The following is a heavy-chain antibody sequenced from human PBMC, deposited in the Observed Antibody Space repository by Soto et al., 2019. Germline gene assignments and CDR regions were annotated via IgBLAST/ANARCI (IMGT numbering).Heavy chain of an antibody. Sequence: GGSLRLSCAATGFMFGTYWMSWVRQAPGKGLEWVANIKHDGNEKYYADSVKGRFTVSRDNVKNFLHLQMSSLRGDDTGVYFCVRATLSWGHYYFRGLDVWGQGTTVTVSS. CDR2: IKHDGNEK. J-gene: IGHJ6*02. V-gene: IGHV3-7*01. D-gene: IGHD3-22*01. CDR3: VRATLSWGHYYFRGLDV. CDR1: GFMFGTYW.